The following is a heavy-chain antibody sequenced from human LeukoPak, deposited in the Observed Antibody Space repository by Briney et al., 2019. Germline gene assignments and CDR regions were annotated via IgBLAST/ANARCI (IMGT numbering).Heavy chain of an antibody. CDR1: GGTFSSYA. CDR2: IIPIFGTA. V-gene: IGHV1-69*06. CDR3: ARIDGPEYGGNSELDY. J-gene: IGHJ4*02. Sequence: ASVKVSCKACGGTFSSYAISCVRQGPGQGLEWMGWIIPIFGTANYAQKFQGRVTITADKSTSTAYMELSSLRSEDTAVYYCARIDGPEYGGNSELDYWGQGTLVTVSS. D-gene: IGHD4-23*01.